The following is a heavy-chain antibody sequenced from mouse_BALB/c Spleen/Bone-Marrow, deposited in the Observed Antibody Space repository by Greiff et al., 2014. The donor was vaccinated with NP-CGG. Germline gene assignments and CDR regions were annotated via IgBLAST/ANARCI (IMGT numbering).Heavy chain of an antibody. Sequence: VQLKESGAELVKPGASVKLSCTASGFNIKDTYMHWVKQRPEQGLEWIGRIDPANGNTKYDPKFQGKATITADTSSNPAYLQLSSLTSEDTAVYYCAIYYGNYYAMDYWGQGTSVTVSS. J-gene: IGHJ4*01. V-gene: IGHV14-3*02. CDR2: IDPANGNT. CDR3: AIYYGNYYAMDY. CDR1: GFNIKDTY. D-gene: IGHD2-1*01.